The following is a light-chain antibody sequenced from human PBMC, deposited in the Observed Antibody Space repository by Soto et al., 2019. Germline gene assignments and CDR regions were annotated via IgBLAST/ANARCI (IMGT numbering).Light chain of an antibody. Sequence: DVQMTQSTSSLSASVGDRVTITCRASQIISSYLNWYQQKPGKAPKLLIYAASSLQSGVPSRFSGSGSGTDFTLTISSLQPEDFATYYCQQSYSIPLTFGGGTKVDIK. CDR3: QQSYSIPLT. J-gene: IGKJ4*01. CDR1: QIISSY. V-gene: IGKV1-39*01. CDR2: AAS.